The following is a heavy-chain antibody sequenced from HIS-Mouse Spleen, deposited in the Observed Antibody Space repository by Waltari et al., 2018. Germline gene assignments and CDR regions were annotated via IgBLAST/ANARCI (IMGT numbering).Heavy chain of an antibody. J-gene: IGHJ4*02. CDR3: AGGVGSSWYYFDY. CDR2: IYSGGST. CDR1: GFTVSRHS. V-gene: IGHV3-53*01. D-gene: IGHD6-13*01. Sequence: EVQLVESGGGLLQPGGSLSLSCAASGFTVSRHSMRWVRQAPGKGLEWVSVIYSGGSTYYADSVKGRFTISRDNSKNTLYLQMNSLRAEDTAVYYCAGGVGSSWYYFDYWGQGTLVTVSS.